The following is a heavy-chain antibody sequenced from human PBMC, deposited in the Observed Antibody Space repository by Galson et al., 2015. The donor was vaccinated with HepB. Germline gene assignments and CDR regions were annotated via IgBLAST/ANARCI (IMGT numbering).Heavy chain of an antibody. D-gene: IGHD5-24*01. J-gene: IGHJ4*02. Sequence: SVKVSCKASPYIFTKYTISWVRQAPGQGLEWMGWISTYNGATNFAQKFQGRVIMTADTSTGTAYLDLRSLRSDDTAMYYCARGGAAAIGGPTFDHWGQGTLVTVSS. CDR1: PYIFTKYT. CDR3: ARGGAAAIGGPTFDH. CDR2: ISTYNGAT. V-gene: IGHV1-18*01.